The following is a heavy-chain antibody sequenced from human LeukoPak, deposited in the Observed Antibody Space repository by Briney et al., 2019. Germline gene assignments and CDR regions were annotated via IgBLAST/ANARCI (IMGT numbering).Heavy chain of an antibody. Sequence: GGSLRLSCAASGFTFSSYSMNWVRQAPGKGLEWVSYISSSSSTIYYADSVKGRLTISRDNAKNSLYLQMNSLRAEDTAVYYCARDIGSFGAVDLWGQGAMVTVSS. CDR2: ISSSSSTI. CDR3: ARDIGSFGAVDL. CDR1: GFTFSSYS. D-gene: IGHD1-26*01. J-gene: IGHJ3*01. V-gene: IGHV3-48*04.